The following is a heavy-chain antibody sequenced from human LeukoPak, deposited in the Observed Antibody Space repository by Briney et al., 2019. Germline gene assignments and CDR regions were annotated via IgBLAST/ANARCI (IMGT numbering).Heavy chain of an antibody. Sequence: PGGSLRLSCAASEFTFSSYAMQWVRQAAGKGLEWVSGISASGGSTWYADSVKGRFTISRDNSKNTLYLQMNSLRAEDTAVYYCAKYVSAKGPPYALDVWGQGTTVTVSS. CDR2: ISASGGST. CDR1: EFTFSSYA. J-gene: IGHJ6*02. CDR3: AKYVSAKGPPYALDV. D-gene: IGHD2/OR15-2a*01. V-gene: IGHV3-23*01.